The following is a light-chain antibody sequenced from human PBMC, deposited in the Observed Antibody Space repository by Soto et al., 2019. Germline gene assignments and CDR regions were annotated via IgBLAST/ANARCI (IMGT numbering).Light chain of an antibody. V-gene: IGKV1-39*01. J-gene: IGKJ2*01. CDR1: QSIGTN. CDR2: DAS. Sequence: DIQMTQSPSSLSASVGDRVTITCRASQSIGTNLNWYHQKPGKAPNLLIYDASSLQSGVPSRFSGSGSGTDFTLTISSLQPEDFATYFCQQYYSLPRTFGQGTKVDIK. CDR3: QQYYSLPRT.